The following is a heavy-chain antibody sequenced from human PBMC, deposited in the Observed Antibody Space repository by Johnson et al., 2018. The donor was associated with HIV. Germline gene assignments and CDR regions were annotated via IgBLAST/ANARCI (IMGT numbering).Heavy chain of an antibody. D-gene: IGHD3-16*01. CDR1: SFTFSDYY. V-gene: IGHV3-11*04. J-gene: IGHJ3*02. CDR2: ISSSGSTI. CDR3: AKPPSMGADAFDI. Sequence: QVQLVESGGGLVKPGGSLRLSCAASSFTFSDYYMSWIRQAPGKGLEWVSYISSSGSTIYCADSVKGRFTISRDNAKNSLYLQMNSLGTEDTAVYYCAKPPSMGADAFDIWGQGTMVTVSS.